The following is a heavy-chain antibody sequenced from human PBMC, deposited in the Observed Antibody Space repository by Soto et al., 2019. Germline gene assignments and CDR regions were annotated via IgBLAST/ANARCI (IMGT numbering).Heavy chain of an antibody. CDR3: AREGQDFYFEV. CDR1: YGSISSDY. Sequence: PSETLSLTCTLSYGSISSDYWSLIRQSPGKGLEWIGHMAYSGTTKYNPSLKSRVTISVGTSRKQFILRLSSVTAADTAVYFCAREGQDFYFEVWGQGTLVTVSS. V-gene: IGHV4-59*01. J-gene: IGHJ4*02. CDR2: MAYSGTT.